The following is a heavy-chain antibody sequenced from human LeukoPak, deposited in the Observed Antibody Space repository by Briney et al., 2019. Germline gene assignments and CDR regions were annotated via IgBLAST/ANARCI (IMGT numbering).Heavy chain of an antibody. V-gene: IGHV4-34*01. J-gene: IGHJ4*02. CDR2: INHSGST. Sequence: PSETLSLTCAVYGGSFSGYYWSWFRNPPGKGLDWIGEINHSGSTNYNPSLKSRITISVDTSKNQFSLKLSSVTAADTAVYYCARARWLQLKYYFDYWGQGTLVTVSS. CDR3: ARARWLQLKYYFDY. CDR1: GGSFSGYY. D-gene: IGHD5-24*01.